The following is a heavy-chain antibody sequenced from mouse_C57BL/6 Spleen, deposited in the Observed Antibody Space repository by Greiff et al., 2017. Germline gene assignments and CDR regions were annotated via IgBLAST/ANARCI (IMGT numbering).Heavy chain of an antibody. J-gene: IGHJ4*01. CDR1: GFSLTSYG. Sequence: QVQLQQSGPGLVQPSQSLSITCTVSGFSLTSYGVHWVRQSPGKGLEWLGVIWSGGSTDYKAAFISRLSISKDKSKSQVYFKMNSLQADDTAIYYCASTTAVVEGYAMDYWGQGTSVTVSS. V-gene: IGHV2-2*01. CDR3: ASTTAVVEGYAMDY. CDR2: IWSGGST. D-gene: IGHD1-1*01.